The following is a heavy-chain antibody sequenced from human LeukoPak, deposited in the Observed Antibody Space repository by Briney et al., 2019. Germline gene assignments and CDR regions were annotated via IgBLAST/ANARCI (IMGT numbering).Heavy chain of an antibody. CDR2: INPKNGGT. V-gene: IGHV1-2*02. Sequence: ASVKVSCKASGYTFTGYYLHWVRQAPGQGLEWMGWINPKNGGTKYAQKFQGRVTMTRDTSISTAYMELSRLTSDDTAVYSCARSVVTLYWYFDLWGRGTLVTVSS. J-gene: IGHJ2*01. CDR3: ARSVVTLYWYFDL. D-gene: IGHD4-23*01. CDR1: GYTFTGYY.